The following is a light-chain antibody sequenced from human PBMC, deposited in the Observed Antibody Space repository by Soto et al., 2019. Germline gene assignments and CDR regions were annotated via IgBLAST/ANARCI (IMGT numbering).Light chain of an antibody. Sequence: VLTQSPATLSLSPGERATLSCRASQSVGSYLAWYQQKPGQAPRLLIYDASNRATGIPARFSGSGSGTDLTLDISSLEPEDFAVYYCMQRIKWPPTFGGGTKVEIK. V-gene: IGKV3-11*01. CDR1: QSVGSY. CDR3: MQRIKWPPT. J-gene: IGKJ4*01. CDR2: DAS.